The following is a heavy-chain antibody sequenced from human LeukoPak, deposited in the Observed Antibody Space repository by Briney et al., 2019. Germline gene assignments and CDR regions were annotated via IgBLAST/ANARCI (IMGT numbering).Heavy chain of an antibody. V-gene: IGHV4-34*01. Sequence: SETLSLTCAVYGGSFSGYYWSWIRQPPGKGLEWIGEINHSGSTNYNPSLKSRVTISVDTSKNQFSLKLSSVTAADTAVYYCARRDYGDYHAAFDIWGQGTMVTVSS. CDR2: INHSGST. D-gene: IGHD4-17*01. J-gene: IGHJ3*02. CDR1: GGSFSGYY. CDR3: ARRDYGDYHAAFDI.